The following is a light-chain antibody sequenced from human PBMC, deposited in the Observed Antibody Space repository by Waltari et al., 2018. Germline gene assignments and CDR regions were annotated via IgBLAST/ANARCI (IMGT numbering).Light chain of an antibody. CDR2: DVS. CDR3: SSYTSSSTLPYV. CDR1: SSDVGGYTS. J-gene: IGLJ1*01. Sequence: QSALTQPASVSGSPGQSITISCTGTSSDVGGYTSVSWYQQHPGKAPKLMIYDVSNRPSGGSNRFSGSKSGNTASLTISGLQAEDEADYYCSSYTSSSTLPYVFGTGTKVTVL. V-gene: IGLV2-14*03.